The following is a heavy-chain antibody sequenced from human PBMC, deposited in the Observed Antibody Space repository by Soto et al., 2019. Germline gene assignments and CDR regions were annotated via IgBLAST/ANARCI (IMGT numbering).Heavy chain of an antibody. Sequence: VQLVESGGGLVQPGGSLRLSCAASGFTFSSYEMNWVRQAPGKGLEWVSYISSSGSTIYYADSVKGRFTISRDNAKNSLYLQMNSLRAEDTAVYYCATQSPKITMIVVAPGDYWGQGTLVTVSS. V-gene: IGHV3-48*03. CDR1: GFTFSSYE. CDR3: ATQSPKITMIVVAPGDY. CDR2: ISSSGSTI. J-gene: IGHJ4*02. D-gene: IGHD3-22*01.